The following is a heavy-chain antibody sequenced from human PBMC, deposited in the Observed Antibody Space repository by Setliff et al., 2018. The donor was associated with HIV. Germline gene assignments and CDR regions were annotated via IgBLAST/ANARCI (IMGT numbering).Heavy chain of an antibody. CDR3: ARGARLLAGYSDRWDYYYMAV. CDR2: IYYTERT. Sequence: SETLSLTCTVSGGSISTYYWSWIRQAPGRGLEWIGYIYYTERTNYNPSLKSRVTISVDTSKNQFSLKVNSVTAADTAVYYCARGARLLAGYSDRWDYYYMAVWGKGTTVTVSS. D-gene: IGHD6-13*01. CDR1: GGSISTYY. V-gene: IGHV4-59*12. J-gene: IGHJ6*03.